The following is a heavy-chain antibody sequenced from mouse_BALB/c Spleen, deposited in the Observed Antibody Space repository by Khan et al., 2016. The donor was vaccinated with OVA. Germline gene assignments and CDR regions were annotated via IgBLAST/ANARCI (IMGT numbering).Heavy chain of an antibody. CDR1: GYTFTDFA. V-gene: IGHV1S137*01. Sequence: QVQLQQPGAELVRPGVSVRISCTGSGYTFTDFAMHWVKQSHAKSLEWLGVISTYYGDVDYTHKFRDKATMTVDKSSSTAYMELAGLTSEDSAIFYCVRGSGKSRFAYWGQGTLVTVSA. D-gene: IGHD1-3*01. J-gene: IGHJ3*01. CDR3: VRGSGKSRFAY. CDR2: ISTYYGDV.